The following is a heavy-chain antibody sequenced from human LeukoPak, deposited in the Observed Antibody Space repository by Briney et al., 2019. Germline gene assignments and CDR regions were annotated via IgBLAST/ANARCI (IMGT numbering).Heavy chain of an antibody. CDR1: GGSISSSNW. D-gene: IGHD1-26*01. Sequence: SETLSLTCAVSGGSISSSNWWSWVRQPPGKGLEWIGVIYHSGSTNYNPSLKSRVTISVDKSKNLFSLKLSSVTAAETAVYYCARSEGATFAFDIWGQGTMVTVSS. V-gene: IGHV4-4*02. CDR3: ARSEGATFAFDI. CDR2: IYHSGST. J-gene: IGHJ3*02.